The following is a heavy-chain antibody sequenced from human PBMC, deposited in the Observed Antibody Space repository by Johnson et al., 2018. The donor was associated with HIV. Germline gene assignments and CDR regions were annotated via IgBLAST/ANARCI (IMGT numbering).Heavy chain of an antibody. J-gene: IGHJ3*02. CDR2: IRYDGSNK. CDR1: GFTFSSYG. CDR3: ATISVIPSRVNDAFDI. Sequence: QVQLVESGGGVVQPGGSLRLSCAASGFTFSSYGMHWVRQAPGKGLEWVAFIRYDGSNKYYADSVKGRFTISRDNSKNTLYLQMNSLSAEETAVYYCATISVIPSRVNDAFDIWGQGTMVTVSS. D-gene: IGHD3-16*02. V-gene: IGHV3-30*02.